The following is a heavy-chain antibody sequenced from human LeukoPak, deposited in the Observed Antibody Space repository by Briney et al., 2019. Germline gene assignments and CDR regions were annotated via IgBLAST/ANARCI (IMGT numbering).Heavy chain of an antibody. D-gene: IGHD3-10*01. CDR2: FDPEDGET. J-gene: IGHJ3*02. CDR1: GYSLTELS. CDR3: ARAQITMVRGLSAFDI. V-gene: IGHV1-24*01. Sequence: ASVKVSCKVSGYSLTELSMHWVRQAPGKGLEWMGGFDPEDGETIYAQKLQGRVTMTTDTSTSTAYMELRSLRSDDTAVYYCARAQITMVRGLSAFDIWGQGTMVTVSS.